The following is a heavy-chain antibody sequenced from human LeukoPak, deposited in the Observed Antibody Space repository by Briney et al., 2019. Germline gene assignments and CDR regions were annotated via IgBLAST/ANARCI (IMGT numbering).Heavy chain of an antibody. J-gene: IGHJ5*02. CDR3: ARGPWFDP. CDR2: INHSGST. CDR1: GGSFSGYY. V-gene: IGHV4-34*01. Sequence: PSETLSLTCAVYGGSFSGYYWSWIRQPPGKGLEWIGEINHSGSTNYNPSLKSRVTISVYTSKNQFSLKLSSVTAADTAVYYCARGPWFDPWGQGTLVTVSS.